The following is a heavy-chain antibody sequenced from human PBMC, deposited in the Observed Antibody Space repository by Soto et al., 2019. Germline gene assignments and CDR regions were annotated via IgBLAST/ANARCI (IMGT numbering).Heavy chain of an antibody. CDR2: IDPSDSYT. D-gene: IGHD3-10*01. CDR1: GYSFTSYW. CDR3: SKVWFGEHWFDP. V-gene: IGHV5-10-1*01. Sequence: LGESLKISCKGSGYSFTSYWISWVRQMPGKGLEWMGRIDPSDSYTNYSPSFQGHVTISAGKSISTAYLQWSSLKASDTAVYYCSKVWFGEHWFDPWGQGTLVTVSS. J-gene: IGHJ5*02.